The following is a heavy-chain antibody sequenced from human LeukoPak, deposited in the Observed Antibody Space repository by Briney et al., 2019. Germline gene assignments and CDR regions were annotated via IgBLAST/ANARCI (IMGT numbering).Heavy chain of an antibody. J-gene: IGHJ4*02. V-gene: IGHV2-5*01. D-gene: IGHD3-3*01. CDR1: GFSLSTRGVG. Sequence: SGPTLVKPTQTLTLTCTFSGFSLSTRGVGVGWIRQPPGQALEWLALIYWNDDKRYSPSLKSRLTITKDTSKSQVVLTMTNMDPVDTATYYCAHRVDDFRSGFYSDFDYWGQGTLVTVSS. CDR3: AHRVDDFRSGFYSDFDY. CDR2: IYWNDDK.